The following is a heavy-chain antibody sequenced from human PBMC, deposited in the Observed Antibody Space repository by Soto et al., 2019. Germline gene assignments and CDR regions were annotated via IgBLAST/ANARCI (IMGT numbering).Heavy chain of an antibody. D-gene: IGHD4-17*01. V-gene: IGHV3-23*01. CDR1: GFTFSSYP. Sequence: EVQLLESGGGLVQPGGSLRLSCAASGFTFSSYPMSWVRQAPGKGLEWVSAISSSGASTYSADSVKGRFTISRDNSQNTLYRQMDSLRAEDTAVYYCAKGLFTTVPTYGGGFDYWGQGTLVTVSS. CDR2: ISSSGAST. CDR3: AKGLFTTVPTYGGGFDY. J-gene: IGHJ4*02.